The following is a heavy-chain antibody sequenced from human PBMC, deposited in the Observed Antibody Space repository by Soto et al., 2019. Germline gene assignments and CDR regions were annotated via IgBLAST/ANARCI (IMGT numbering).Heavy chain of an antibody. CDR1: GFTFSSYA. D-gene: IGHD3-3*01. Sequence: GGSLRLSCAASGFTFSSYAMHWVRQAPGKGLEWAAVISYDGSNKYYADSVKGRFTISRDNSKNTLYLQMNSLRAEDTAVYYCARDEGVITIRYYFDYWGQGTLVTVSS. V-gene: IGHV3-30-3*01. CDR3: ARDEGVITIRYYFDY. J-gene: IGHJ4*02. CDR2: ISYDGSNK.